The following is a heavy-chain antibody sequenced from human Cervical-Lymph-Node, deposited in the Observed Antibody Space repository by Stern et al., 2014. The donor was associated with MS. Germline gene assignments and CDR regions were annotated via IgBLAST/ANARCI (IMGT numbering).Heavy chain of an antibody. CDR1: GYKFSIYW. CDR2: IYPGDSET. CDR3: ARQTTAWASDV. Sequence: DQLVQSGAELIRPGESLKISCKGSGYKFSIYWIAWVRQMPGKGLEWMGSIYPGDSETRYSPSFQGQVTMSADKSTSTAYLQWSSLNASDTAMYFCARQTTAWASDVWGQGTLVTVSS. V-gene: IGHV5-51*01. D-gene: IGHD1-14*01. J-gene: IGHJ4*02.